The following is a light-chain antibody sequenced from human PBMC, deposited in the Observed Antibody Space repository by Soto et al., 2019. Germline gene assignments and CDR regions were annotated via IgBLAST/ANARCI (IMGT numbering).Light chain of an antibody. Sequence: DVQVTLAPPYLSTYVEDRVTITCRARQSIAPYLAWFQQKPGKVPKLLIYATTTLQSGVPTRFSGSGSGTDFTLTISSLQPEDDGTYYCQKYTSAPLTFSGGTKVDIK. CDR2: ATT. J-gene: IGKJ4*01. V-gene: IGKV1-27*01. CDR1: QSIAPY. CDR3: QKYTSAPLT.